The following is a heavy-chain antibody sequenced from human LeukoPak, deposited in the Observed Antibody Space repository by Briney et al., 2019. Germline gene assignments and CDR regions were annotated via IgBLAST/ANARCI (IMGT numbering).Heavy chain of an antibody. CDR3: ASVRGYQLLYGAFDI. Sequence: GGSLRLSCAASGITFSSYAMHWVRQAPGKGLEWVSYISSSSSTIYYADSVKGRFTISRDNAKNSLYLQMNSLRAEDTAVYYCASVRGYQLLYGAFDIWGQGTMVTVSS. V-gene: IGHV3-48*01. CDR2: ISSSSSTI. J-gene: IGHJ3*02. D-gene: IGHD2-2*02. CDR1: GITFSSYA.